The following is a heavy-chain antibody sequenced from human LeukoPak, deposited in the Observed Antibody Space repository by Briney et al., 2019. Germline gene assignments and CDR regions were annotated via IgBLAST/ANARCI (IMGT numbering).Heavy chain of an antibody. J-gene: IGHJ4*02. V-gene: IGHV4-59*05. D-gene: IGHD5-18*01. CDR2: IYYSGST. CDR1: GGSISSYY. Sequence: SETLSLTCTVSGGSISSYYWSWIRQPPGKGLEWIGSIYYSGSTYYNPSLKSRVTISVDTSKNQFSLKLSSVTAADTAVYYCARHGGAGRGYSYGKEGWACWGQGTLVTVSP. CDR3: ARHGGAGRGYSYGKEGWAC.